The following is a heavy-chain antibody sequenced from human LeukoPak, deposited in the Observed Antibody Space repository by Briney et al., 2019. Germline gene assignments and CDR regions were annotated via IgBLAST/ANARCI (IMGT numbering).Heavy chain of an antibody. V-gene: IGHV5-51*01. CDR3: ARQSTTVGFDY. J-gene: IGHJ4*02. Sequence: LGDSLKISCKGSGYRFTSYWIGWVRPMPGKGLEWMGIIYPGDSDTRYSPSFQGQVTISADKSISTAYLQWSSLKASDTAMYYCARQSTTVGFDYWGQGTLVTVSS. CDR2: IYPGDSDT. CDR1: GYRFTSYW. D-gene: IGHD4-23*01.